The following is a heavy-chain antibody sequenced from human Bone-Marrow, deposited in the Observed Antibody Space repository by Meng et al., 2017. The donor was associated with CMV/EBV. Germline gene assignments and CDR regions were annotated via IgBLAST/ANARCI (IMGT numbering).Heavy chain of an antibody. V-gene: IGHV3-23*01. CDR2: ISGDASSR. D-gene: IGHD3-3*01. J-gene: IGHJ4*02. CDR3: AREYYDFWSGYKTYFDY. Sequence: GGSLRLSCTASGFTFSNFAMTWVRQAPGKGLEWVSVISGDASSRYYADSVKGRFTISRDNAKNSLYLQMNSLRAEDTAVYYCAREYYDFWSGYKTYFDYWGQGTLVTVSS. CDR1: GFTFSNFA.